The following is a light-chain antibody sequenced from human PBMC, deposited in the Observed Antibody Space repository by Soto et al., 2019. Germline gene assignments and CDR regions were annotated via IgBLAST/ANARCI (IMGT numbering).Light chain of an antibody. CDR2: DSS. CDR3: QQRSMA. J-gene: IGKJ5*01. V-gene: IGKV3-11*01. CDR1: QSVGSH. Sequence: ETVLTQSPATLSLSPGERATLSCSASQSVGSHLAWYQQKPGQAPRLLIYDSSNRATGIPARFSGSGSGTDFTLAISSLEPEDFAVYYYQQRSMAFGQGTRLEIK.